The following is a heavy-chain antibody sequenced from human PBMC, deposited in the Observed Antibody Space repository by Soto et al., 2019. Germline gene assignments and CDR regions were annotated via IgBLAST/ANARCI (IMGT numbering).Heavy chain of an antibody. J-gene: IGHJ4*02. Sequence: EVHLVESGGDLVQPGGSLRLSCAASGFTFTSYWMSWVRQAPGKGLEWVANIDEAGTKKYYGDSVDGRFTISRDNAKNSVCLQMNSLRAEDTAVYYCARDGFAMYARDYWGQGTLVAVSS. CDR1: GFTFTSYW. CDR3: ARDGFAMYARDY. D-gene: IGHD2-8*01. V-gene: IGHV3-7*04. CDR2: IDEAGTKK.